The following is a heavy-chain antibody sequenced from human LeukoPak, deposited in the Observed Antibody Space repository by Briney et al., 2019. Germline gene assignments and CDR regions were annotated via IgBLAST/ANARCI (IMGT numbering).Heavy chain of an antibody. CDR3: ARDFGSGYDSWYYYYGMDV. CDR2: ICSSGSTI. CDR1: GFTFSSYE. J-gene: IGHJ6*04. Sequence: GGSLRLSCAASGFTFSSYEMNWVRQAPGKGLEWVSYICSSGSTIYYADSVKGRFTISRDNAKNSLYLQMNSLRAEDTAVYYCARDFGSGYDSWYYYYGMDVWGKGTTVTVSS. V-gene: IGHV3-48*03. D-gene: IGHD5-12*01.